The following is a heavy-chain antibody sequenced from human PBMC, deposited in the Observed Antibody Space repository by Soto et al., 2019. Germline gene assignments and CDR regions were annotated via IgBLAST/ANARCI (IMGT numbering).Heavy chain of an antibody. V-gene: IGHV3-33*01. Sequence: QVQLVESGGGVVQPGRSLRLSCAASGFTFSSYGMHWVRQAPGKGLEWVAVIWYDGSNKYYADSVKGRFTISRDNSTNTLYLQMNSLRAEDTAVYYCATSGDYVDYWGQGTLVTVSS. CDR1: GFTFSSYG. CDR3: ATSGDYVDY. D-gene: IGHD3-10*01. J-gene: IGHJ4*02. CDR2: IWYDGSNK.